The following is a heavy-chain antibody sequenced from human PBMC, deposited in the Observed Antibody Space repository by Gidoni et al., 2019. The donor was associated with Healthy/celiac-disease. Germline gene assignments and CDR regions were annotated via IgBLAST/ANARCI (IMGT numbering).Heavy chain of an antibody. V-gene: IGHV4-39*07. CDR3: FIWVIPAATPPASRYYYYGMDV. CDR2: IDYSGST. D-gene: IGHD2-2*01. CDR1: GGSISSSSYS. J-gene: IGHJ6*02. Sequence: QLQLQESGPGLVKPSATLSLPCTVSGGSISSSSYSWGWIRQPPGKGLEWIGSIDYSGSTYYNPSLKSRVTISVDTSKNQFSLKLSSVTAADTAVYYCFIWVIPAATPPASRYYYYGMDVWGQGTTVTVSS.